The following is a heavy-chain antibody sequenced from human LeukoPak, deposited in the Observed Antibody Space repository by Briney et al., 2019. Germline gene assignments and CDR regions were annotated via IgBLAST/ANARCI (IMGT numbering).Heavy chain of an antibody. CDR2: IYSGGST. CDR1: GFTVSSNY. J-gene: IGHJ4*02. CDR3: ASPTYYDFWGGYY. V-gene: IGHV3-66*02. D-gene: IGHD3-3*01. Sequence: GGSLRLSCAASGFTVSSNYMSWVRQAPGKGLEWVSVIYSGGSTYYADSVKGRFTISRDNSKNTLYLQMNSLRAEDTAVYYCASPTYYDFWGGYYWGQGTLVTVSS.